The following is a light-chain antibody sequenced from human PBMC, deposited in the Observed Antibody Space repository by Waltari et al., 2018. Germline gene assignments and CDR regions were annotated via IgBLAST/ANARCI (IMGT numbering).Light chain of an antibody. CDR3: AAWDDSLSSVL. CDR2: SNK. J-gene: IGLJ2*01. V-gene: IGLV1-47*01. Sequence: QSVLTQPPSASGTPGQRVTISCSGSSFNIGDNYVYWYQQVPGTAPKLLIYSNKQRPPGVPDRFSGSKSSTSASLAISGLRSEDEADYYCAAWDDSLSSVLFGGGTKVTVL. CDR1: SFNIGDNY.